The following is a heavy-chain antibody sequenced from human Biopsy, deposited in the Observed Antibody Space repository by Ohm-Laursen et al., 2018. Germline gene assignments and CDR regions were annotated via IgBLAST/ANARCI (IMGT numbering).Heavy chain of an antibody. CDR3: ARFIVPSLHCSNGVCPIRWFDP. Sequence: SQTLSLTCAVYAGTYSGYYWSWIRPPPGKGLEWIGEVHHDGRANYNPSLKSRVTISGDMSKKQFSLKLSGVTAADTAVYYCARFIVPSLHCSNGVCPIRWFDPWGQGTLVTVFS. CDR2: VHHDGRA. D-gene: IGHD2-2*01. CDR1: AGTYSGYY. V-gene: IGHV4-34*01. J-gene: IGHJ5*02.